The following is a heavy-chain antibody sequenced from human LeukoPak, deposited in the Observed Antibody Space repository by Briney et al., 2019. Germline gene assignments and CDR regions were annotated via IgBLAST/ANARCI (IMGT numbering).Heavy chain of an antibody. CDR2: IHSSGNT. CDR1: GGFISNYY. V-gene: IGHV4-4*07. J-gene: IGHJ4*02. CDR3: ARGPSHGGTYFES. Sequence: SETLSLTCTVSGGFISNYYWSWIRQPAGKELEWIGRIHSSGNTLHNPSLKSRASMSVDTSKNQFSLRLTSATAADTAVYYCARGPSHGGTYFESWGQGTLVTVSS. D-gene: IGHD4-23*01.